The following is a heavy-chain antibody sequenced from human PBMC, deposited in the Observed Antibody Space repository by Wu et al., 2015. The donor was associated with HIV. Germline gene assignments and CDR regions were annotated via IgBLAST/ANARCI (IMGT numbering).Heavy chain of an antibody. Sequence: QVQLVQSGAEMKKPGASVTVSCKASGYTFTGHFMRWVRQAPGQGLEWMGWINPNSGDTNYVQKFQGRVTMTRDTSISTVYMELSRLRSDDTAVYYCARGPYIDYYDSPADYSYMDVWGKGTRSPSP. J-gene: IGHJ6*03. CDR2: INPNSGDT. CDR1: GYTFTGHF. V-gene: IGHV1-2*02. D-gene: IGHD3-22*01. CDR3: ARGPYIDYYDSPADYSYMDV.